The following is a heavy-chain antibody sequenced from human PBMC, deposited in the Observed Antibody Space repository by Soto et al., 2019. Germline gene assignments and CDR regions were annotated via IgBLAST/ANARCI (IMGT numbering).Heavy chain of an antibody. CDR2: ISYDGSNK. Sequence: GGSLRLSCAASGFTFSSYGMHWVRQAPGKGLEWVAVISYDGSNKYYADSVKGRFTISRDNSKNTLYLQMNSLRAEDTAVYYCARRATIFGVVRSYYGMDVWGQGTTVTVSS. CDR3: ARRATIFGVVRSYYGMDV. J-gene: IGHJ6*02. V-gene: IGHV3-30*03. CDR1: GFTFSSYG. D-gene: IGHD3-3*01.